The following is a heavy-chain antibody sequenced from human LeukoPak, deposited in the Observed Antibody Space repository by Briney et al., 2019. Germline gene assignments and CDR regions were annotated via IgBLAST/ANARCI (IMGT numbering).Heavy chain of an antibody. V-gene: IGHV3-30*04. CDR2: ISYDGSNK. Sequence: GRSLRLSCAASGFTFSSYAMHWARQAPGKGLEWVAVISYDGSNKYYADSVKGRFTISRDNSKNTLYLQMNSLRAEDTAVYYCARDFWMGYWGQGTLVTVAS. D-gene: IGHD3-3*01. CDR3: ARDFWMGY. J-gene: IGHJ4*02. CDR1: GFTFSSYA.